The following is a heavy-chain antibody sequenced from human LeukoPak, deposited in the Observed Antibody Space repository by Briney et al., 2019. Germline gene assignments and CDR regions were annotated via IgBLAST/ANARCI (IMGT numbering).Heavy chain of an antibody. CDR1: GYTFTSYG. CDR3: ARSVVVVAANWFDP. V-gene: IGHV1-18*01. CDR2: ISAYNGNT. D-gene: IGHD2-15*01. Sequence: ASVKVSCKASGYTFTSYGISWVRQAPGQGLEWMGWISAYNGNTNYAQKLQGRVTVTTDTSTSTAYMELRSLRSDDTAVYYCARSVVVVAANWFDPWGQGTLVTVSS. J-gene: IGHJ5*02.